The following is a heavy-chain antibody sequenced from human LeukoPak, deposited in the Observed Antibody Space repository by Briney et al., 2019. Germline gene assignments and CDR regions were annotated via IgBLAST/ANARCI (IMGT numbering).Heavy chain of an antibody. CDR2: ISGSSDNT. D-gene: IGHD7-27*01. V-gene: IGHV3-23*01. J-gene: IGHJ4*02. Sequence: GGSLRLSCAASGFTFSRYWIHWVRQAPGKGLEWVSSISGSSDNTNYADSVKGRFTISRDNSKNILYLQMNSLTAEDTAVYWCAKDPINWGSIYFDCWGQGTLVTVSS. CDR3: AKDPINWGSIYFDC. CDR1: GFTFSRYW.